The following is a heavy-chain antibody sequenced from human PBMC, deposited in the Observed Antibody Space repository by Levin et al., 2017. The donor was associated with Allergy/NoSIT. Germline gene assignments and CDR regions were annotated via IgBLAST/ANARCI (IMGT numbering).Heavy chain of an antibody. D-gene: IGHD4-17*01. CDR1: GGSISSSSYY. J-gene: IGHJ4*02. CDR2: IYYSGST. CDR3: ARGTDDYGDYSPYF. Sequence: SETLSLTCTVSGGSISSSSYYWGWIRQPPGKGLEWIGSIYYSGSTYYNPSLKSRVTISVDTSKNQFSLKLSSVTAADTAVYYCARGTDDYGDYSPYFWGQGTLVTVSS. V-gene: IGHV4-39*07.